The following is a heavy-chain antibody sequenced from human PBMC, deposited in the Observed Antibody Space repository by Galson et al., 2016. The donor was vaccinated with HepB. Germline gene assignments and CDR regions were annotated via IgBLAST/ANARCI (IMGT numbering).Heavy chain of an antibody. Sequence: SETLSLTCIVSGGSISTYYWHWIRQPPGKGLEWIGYIYYSGSTNSNPSLKSRVTISVDTSKNQFSLKLSSVTAADTAVYYCARRVAVAGIYYFDYWGRGTLVTVSS. CDR3: ARRVAVAGIYYFDY. D-gene: IGHD6-19*01. J-gene: IGHJ4*01. CDR2: IYYSGST. CDR1: GGSISTYY. V-gene: IGHV4-59*08.